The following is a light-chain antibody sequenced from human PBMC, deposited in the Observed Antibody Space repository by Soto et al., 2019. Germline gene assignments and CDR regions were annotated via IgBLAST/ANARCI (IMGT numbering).Light chain of an antibody. CDR3: SSYTNSSTRV. CDR2: DVS. CDR1: SSDVGGYNY. Sequence: QSALTQPASVSGSPGQSITISCTGTSSDVGGYNYVSWYQQHPGKAPKLMIYDVSYRPSGVSNRVSGSKYGNTSSLTISGLQAEDDADYYRSSYTNSSTRVFGRGIKVTVL. V-gene: IGLV2-14*01. J-gene: IGLJ3*02.